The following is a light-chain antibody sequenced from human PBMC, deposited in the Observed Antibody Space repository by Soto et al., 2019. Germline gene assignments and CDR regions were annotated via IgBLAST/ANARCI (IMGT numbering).Light chain of an antibody. CDR1: QSISSY. CDR2: DAS. CDR3: QQRYNRYT. V-gene: IGKV3-11*02. J-gene: IGKJ2*01. Sequence: EIVLTQSPATLSLSPGERATLSCRASQSISSYLAWFQQKPGQAPRLLIYDASSRATGIPARFSGSGSGRDFTLTISSVESEDSAAYYCQQRYNRYTFGQGTKLEIK.